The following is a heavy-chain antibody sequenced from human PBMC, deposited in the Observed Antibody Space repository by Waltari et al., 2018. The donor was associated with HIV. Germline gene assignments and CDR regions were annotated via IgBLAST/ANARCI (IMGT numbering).Heavy chain of an antibody. V-gene: IGHV3-23*01. CDR1: GFTFTNAA. D-gene: IGHD1-26*01. CDR2: ISGGGTRP. CDR3: VKEEMEVGGAEYFQH. J-gene: IGHJ1*01. Sequence: EVQLLESGGALVQPGGSLRLSCAASGFTFTNAAMSWVRQAPGKGLEWVSAISGGGTRPYYAASVKGRFTITRDNSKNTLYLQMNSLRAEDTAIYYCVKEEMEVGGAEYFQHWGQGTLVAVSS.